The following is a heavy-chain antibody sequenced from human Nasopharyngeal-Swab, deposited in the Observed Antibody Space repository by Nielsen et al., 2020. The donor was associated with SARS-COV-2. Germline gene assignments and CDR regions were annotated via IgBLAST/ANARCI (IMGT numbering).Heavy chain of an antibody. V-gene: IGHV4-59*01. Sequence: LPGKGLEWIGYIYYSGSTKYNPSLKSRVTISVDTSKNQFSLKLSSVTAADTAVYYCARGYCSGGSCYRYYYYYYMDVWGKGTTVTVSS. D-gene: IGHD2-15*01. J-gene: IGHJ6*03. CDR3: ARGYCSGGSCYRYYYYYYMDV. CDR2: IYYSGST.